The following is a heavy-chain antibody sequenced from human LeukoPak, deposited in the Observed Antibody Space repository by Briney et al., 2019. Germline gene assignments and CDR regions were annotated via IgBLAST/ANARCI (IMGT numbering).Heavy chain of an antibody. CDR1: GFTASSNY. CDR3: ARGLITMLQL. CDR2: IYSDDRT. J-gene: IGHJ4*02. D-gene: IGHD3-10*01. Sequence: GGSLRLSCAASGFTASSNYMSWVRQAPGKGLEWVSVIYSDDRTYYADSVKGRFTISRDNAENSLYLQMNSLRAEDTAVYFCARGLITMLQLWGQGTLVTVSS. V-gene: IGHV3-53*01.